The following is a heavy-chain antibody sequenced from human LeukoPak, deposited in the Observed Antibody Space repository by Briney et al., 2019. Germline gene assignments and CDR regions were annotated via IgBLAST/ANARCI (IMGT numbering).Heavy chain of an antibody. CDR1: GYTFTSYG. J-gene: IGHJ4*02. V-gene: IGHV1-18*01. Sequence: ASVKVSCKASGYTFTSYGISWVRQAPGQGLEWMGWISTYNGNTNYAQNLQGRVTMTRDTSISTAYMELRSLRSDDTAMYYCAREGIRIAAAGTIDYWGQGTLVTVSS. CDR3: AREGIRIAAAGTIDY. CDR2: ISTYNGNT. D-gene: IGHD6-13*01.